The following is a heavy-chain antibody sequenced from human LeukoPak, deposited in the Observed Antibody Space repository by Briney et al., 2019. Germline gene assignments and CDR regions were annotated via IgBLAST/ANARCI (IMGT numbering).Heavy chain of an antibody. V-gene: IGHV3-73*01. Sequence: PGGSLRLSCAASGFTCSGSAMHWVRQASGKGLEWVGRIRSKANTYATAYAASLKGRFTISRDDSKNTAYLQMNSLKTEDTAVYYCTRRDGSYGETNYWGQGTLVTVSS. CDR3: TRRDGSYGETNY. J-gene: IGHJ4*02. CDR2: IRSKANTYAT. CDR1: GFTCSGSA. D-gene: IGHD1-26*01.